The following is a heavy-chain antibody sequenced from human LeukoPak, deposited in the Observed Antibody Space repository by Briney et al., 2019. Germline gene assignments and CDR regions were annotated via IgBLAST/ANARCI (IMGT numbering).Heavy chain of an antibody. J-gene: IGHJ4*02. D-gene: IGHD3-16*01. Sequence: GGSLRLSCAASGFTFSSYSMNWVRQAPGKGLEWVSYISSSSSTIYYADSVKGRFTISRDNAKNSLYLQMNSLRAEDTAVYYCAREEGAYPYYFDYWGQGTLVTVSS. CDR3: AREEGAYPYYFDY. V-gene: IGHV3-48*01. CDR1: GFTFSSYS. CDR2: ISSSSSTI.